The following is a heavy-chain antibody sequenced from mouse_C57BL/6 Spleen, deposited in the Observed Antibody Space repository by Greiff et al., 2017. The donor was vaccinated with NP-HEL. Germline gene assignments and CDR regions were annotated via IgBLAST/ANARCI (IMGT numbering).Heavy chain of an antibody. CDR1: GYTFTSYW. CDR2: IHPNSGST. D-gene: IGHD2-1*01. V-gene: IGHV1-64*01. CDR3: ARSKGNYYFDY. J-gene: IGHJ2*01. Sequence: QVQLQQPGAELVKPGASVKLSCKASGYTFTSYWMHWVKQRPGQGLEWIGMIHPNSGSTNYNEKFKSKATLTVDKSSSTAYMQLSSLTSEDSAVYYCARSKGNYYFDYWGQGTTLTVSS.